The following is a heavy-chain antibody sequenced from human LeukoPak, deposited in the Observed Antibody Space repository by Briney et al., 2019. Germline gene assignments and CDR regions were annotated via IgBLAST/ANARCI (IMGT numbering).Heavy chain of an antibody. D-gene: IGHD6-13*01. CDR2: INPNSGGT. V-gene: IGHV1-2*02. J-gene: IGHJ5*02. CDR1: GGTFSSYA. Sequence: GASVKVSCKASGGTFSSYAISWVRQAPGQGLEWMGWINPNSGGTNYAQKFQGRVTMTRDTSISTAYMELSRLRSDDTAVYYCARGRYSSSAFDPWGQGTLVTVSS. CDR3: ARGRYSSSAFDP.